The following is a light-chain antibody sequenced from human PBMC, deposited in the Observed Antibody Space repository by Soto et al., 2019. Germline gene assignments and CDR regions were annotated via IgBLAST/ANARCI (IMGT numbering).Light chain of an antibody. CDR1: QGISSN. CDR3: QQYNNWPLHT. V-gene: IGKV3-15*01. Sequence: DIVMTQSPATLSVSPGDRVTISCRASQGISSNLAWYQQKPGQAPRLLIYGASTRATGIPARFSGSGSGTECTLTTSSLQSEDFAVSYCQQYNNWPLHTFGQGTKLEIK. J-gene: IGKJ2*01. CDR2: GAS.